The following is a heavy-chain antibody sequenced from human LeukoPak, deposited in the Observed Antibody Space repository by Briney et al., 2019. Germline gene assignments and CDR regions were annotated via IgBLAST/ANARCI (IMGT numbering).Heavy chain of an antibody. CDR3: ARMSGSRLPGY. V-gene: IGHV3-48*01. J-gene: IGHJ4*02. D-gene: IGHD3-3*01. CDR1: EFTFSSYS. CDR2: ITNSGNSK. Sequence: GGSLRLSCAASEFTFSSYSMNWVRQAPGKGLEWVSYITNSGNSKSYADSVKGRFTISRDDARNSLYLQMNSLRAEDTAVYYCARMSGSRLPGYWGQGALVTVSS.